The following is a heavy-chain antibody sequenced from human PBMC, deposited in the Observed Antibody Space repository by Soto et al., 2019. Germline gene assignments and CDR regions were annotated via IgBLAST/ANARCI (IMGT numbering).Heavy chain of an antibody. CDR1: GGSFSGYH. Sequence: SETLSLTCAAYGGSFSGYHWSWIRQPPGKGLEWIGEISHSGSTNYNPSLKSRVTMSVDTSKNQFSLKLSSVTAADTAVYYCARARSMVGATWLDFWGQGTLVTVSS. V-gene: IGHV4-34*01. J-gene: IGHJ4*02. D-gene: IGHD1-26*01. CDR2: ISHSGST. CDR3: ARARSMVGATWLDF.